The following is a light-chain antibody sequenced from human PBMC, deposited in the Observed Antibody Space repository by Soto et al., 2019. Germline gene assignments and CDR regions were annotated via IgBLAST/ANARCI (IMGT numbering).Light chain of an antibody. CDR3: QQYNTYWT. Sequence: QMTQSPASLSASVGDRVTITCRASQSISSWLAWYQQKPGKAPKLLIYKASSLESGVPSRFSGSGSGTEFTLTLSSLQPDDFATYYCQQYNTYWTFGQGTKVDIK. CDR2: KAS. J-gene: IGKJ1*01. V-gene: IGKV1-5*03. CDR1: QSISSW.